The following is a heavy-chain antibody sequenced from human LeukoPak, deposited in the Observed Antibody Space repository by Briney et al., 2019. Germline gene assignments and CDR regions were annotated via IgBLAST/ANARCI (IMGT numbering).Heavy chain of an antibody. CDR1: GCTFSSYA. CDR2: ISGSGGDT. D-gene: IGHD3-10*01. CDR3: AKDLGGEGGSGFPGY. J-gene: IGHJ4*02. Sequence: PGGSLRLSCAASGCTFSSYAMSWVRQAPGKGLEWVSAISGSGGDTYYADSVKGRFTISRDNSKNTLYLRMNSLRVEDAAVYYCAKDLGGEGGSGFPGYWGQGTLVTVSS. V-gene: IGHV3-23*01.